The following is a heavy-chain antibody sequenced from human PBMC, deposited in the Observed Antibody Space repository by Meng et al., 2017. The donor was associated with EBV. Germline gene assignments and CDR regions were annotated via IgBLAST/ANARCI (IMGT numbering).Heavy chain of an antibody. CDR1: GGSISSGNG. J-gene: IGHJ4*02. CDR3: VGTRTGTPDY. CDR2: IYHSGST. V-gene: IGHV4-4*02. D-gene: IGHD1-1*01. Sequence: VQLQQSARGLVQRWGHLSLTCAVSGGSISSGNGWSWVRQPPGKGLEWIGEIYHSGSTNYNPSLKSRVTISVDKSKNQFSLKLSSVTAADTAVYYCVGTRTGTPDYWGQGTLVTVSS.